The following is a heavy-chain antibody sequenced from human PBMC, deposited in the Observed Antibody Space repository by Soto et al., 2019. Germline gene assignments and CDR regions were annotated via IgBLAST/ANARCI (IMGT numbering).Heavy chain of an antibody. V-gene: IGHV1-69*12. CDR2: IFPIFGTA. CDR3: ACTCGIEWLRFDY. D-gene: IGHD5-12*01. CDR1: GGTFSSYA. Sequence: QVQLVQSGAEVKKPGSSVKVSCKASGGTFSSYAISWVRQAPGQGLEWMGGIFPIFGTANYAQKFQGRVTISADESTSTAYMELSSLRSEDTAVYYCACTCGIEWLRFDYWGQGTLVSVSS. J-gene: IGHJ4*02.